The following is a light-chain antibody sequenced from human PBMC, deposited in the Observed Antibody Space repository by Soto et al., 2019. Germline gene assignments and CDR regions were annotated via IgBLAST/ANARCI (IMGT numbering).Light chain of an antibody. V-gene: IGLV4-69*01. Sequence: QLVLTQSPSASASLGASVKLTCTLSSGHSSYAIAWHQQQPEKGPQFLMKLNSDGSHTKGDGLPDRFSGSTSGAERYLTISSLQSEDEADYFCQTWGTDIVVFGGGTKLTVL. J-gene: IGLJ2*01. CDR1: SGHSSYA. CDR2: LNSDGSH. CDR3: QTWGTDIVV.